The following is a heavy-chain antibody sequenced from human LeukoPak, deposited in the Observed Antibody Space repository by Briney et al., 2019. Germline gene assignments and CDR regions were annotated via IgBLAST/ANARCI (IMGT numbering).Heavy chain of an antibody. J-gene: IGHJ4*02. CDR3: ATGRYYYGSEY. V-gene: IGHV4-59*01. CDR1: GGSISHYY. CDR2: VYYSGST. Sequence: SETLSLTCTVSGGSISHYYWSWIRQPPGKGPEWIGYVYYSGSTDYNPSLKSRVTISLDTSKNQFSLKLSSVTAADTAVYYCATGRYYYGSEYWGQGTLFTVSS. D-gene: IGHD3-10*01.